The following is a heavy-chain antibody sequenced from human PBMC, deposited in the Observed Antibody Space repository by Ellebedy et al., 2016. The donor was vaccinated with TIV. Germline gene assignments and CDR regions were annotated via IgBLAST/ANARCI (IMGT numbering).Heavy chain of an antibody. CDR1: GGSITTNY. V-gene: IGHV4-4*07. J-gene: IGHJ4*02. Sequence: SETLSLTXTVSGGSITTNYWNWIRQVAGRGLEWVGRIHSSGITNYNPSLESRITMSVDTSKSQFSLTLNSVTAADTAVYYCARDTGLEGRGLCFDYWGQGALVTVSS. CDR2: IHSSGIT. D-gene: IGHD1-1*01. CDR3: ARDTGLEGRGLCFDY.